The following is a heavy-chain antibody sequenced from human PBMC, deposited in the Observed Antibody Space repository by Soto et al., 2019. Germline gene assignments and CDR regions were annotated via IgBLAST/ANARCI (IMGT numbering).Heavy chain of an antibody. D-gene: IGHD1-26*01. Sequence: SETLSLTCTVSGGSISSYHWSWIRQPPGKGLEWIGYIYYSGSTNYNPSLKSRVTISVDTSKNQFSLKLSSVTAADTAVYYCARLDGSYSAFDYWGQGTLVTVSS. J-gene: IGHJ4*02. CDR2: IYYSGST. CDR3: ARLDGSYSAFDY. V-gene: IGHV4-59*01. CDR1: GGSISSYH.